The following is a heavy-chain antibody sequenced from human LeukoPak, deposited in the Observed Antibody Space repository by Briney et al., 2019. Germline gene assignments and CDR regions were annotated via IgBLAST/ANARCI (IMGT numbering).Heavy chain of an antibody. J-gene: IGHJ4*02. CDR3: AKRSSGSPPYYFDY. CDR1: GFTFSSYW. D-gene: IGHD1-26*01. V-gene: IGHV3-74*01. Sequence: GGSLRLSCAASGFTFSSYWMHWVRQAPGKGLVWVSRINSDGSTTNYADYVKGRFTISRDNAKNTLYLQMNSLRAEDTAVYYCAKRSSGSPPYYFDYWGQGTLVTVSS. CDR2: INSDGSTT.